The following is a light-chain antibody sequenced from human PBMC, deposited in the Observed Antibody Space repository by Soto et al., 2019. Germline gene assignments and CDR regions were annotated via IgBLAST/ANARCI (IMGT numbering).Light chain of an antibody. Sequence: DIQMTQSPSTLSASVGDRVTITCRASQSISSWLAWYQQKPGKAPKLLIYKASTLESGVSSNFSGSGSGTEFTLTISSLQPEDFATYYCQQYNSYPWTVGQGTKVDIK. CDR3: QQYNSYPWT. CDR1: QSISSW. J-gene: IGKJ1*01. CDR2: KAS. V-gene: IGKV1-5*03.